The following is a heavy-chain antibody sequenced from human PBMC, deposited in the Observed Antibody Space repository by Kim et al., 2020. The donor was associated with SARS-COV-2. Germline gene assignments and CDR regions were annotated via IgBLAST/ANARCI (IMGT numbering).Heavy chain of an antibody. CDR3: AKDVSSAGTLDY. J-gene: IGHJ4*02. CDR2: IWYDGSNK. Sequence: GGSLRLSCAASGFTFSSYGMHWVRQAPGKGLEWVAVIWYDGSNKYYADSVKGRFTISRDNSKNTLYLQMNSLRAEDTAVYYCAKDVSSAGTLDYWGQGTLVTVSS. V-gene: IGHV3-33*06. D-gene: IGHD6-13*01. CDR1: GFTFSSYG.